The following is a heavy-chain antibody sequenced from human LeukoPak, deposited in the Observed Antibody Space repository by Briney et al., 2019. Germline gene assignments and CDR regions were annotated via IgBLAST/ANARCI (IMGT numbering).Heavy chain of an antibody. CDR1: GGSISSGSYY. CDR3: ASGGTIFGLN. Sequence: PSQTLSLTCTVSGGSISSGSYYWSWIRQPAGKGLEWIGRIYTSGSTNYNPSLKSRVTISADTSKNQFSLKLSSVTAADTAVYYCASGGTIFGLNWGQGTLVTVSS. CDR2: IYTSGST. J-gene: IGHJ4*02. D-gene: IGHD3-3*01. V-gene: IGHV4-61*02.